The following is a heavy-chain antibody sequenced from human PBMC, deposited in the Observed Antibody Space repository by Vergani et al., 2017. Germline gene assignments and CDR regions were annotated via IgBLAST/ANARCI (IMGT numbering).Heavy chain of an antibody. CDR1: GFTFSSYA. CDR3: AKDLGEIVGATEGAFDI. J-gene: IGHJ3*02. CDR2: ISGSGGST. D-gene: IGHD1-26*01. Sequence: EVQLLESGGGLVQPGGSLRLSCAASGFTFSSYAMSWVRQAPGKGLEWVSAISGSGGSTYYADSVKGRFTISRDNSKNTLYLQMNSLRAEDTAVYYCAKDLGEIVGATEGAFDIWGQGTMVTVSS. V-gene: IGHV3-23*01.